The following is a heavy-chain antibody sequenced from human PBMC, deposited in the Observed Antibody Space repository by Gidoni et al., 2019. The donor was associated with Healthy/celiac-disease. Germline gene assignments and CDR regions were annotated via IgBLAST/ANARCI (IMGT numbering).Heavy chain of an antibody. D-gene: IGHD1-26*01. J-gene: IGHJ4*02. CDR1: GGSFSGYY. Sequence: QVQLQQWGAGLLQPSETLSLTCAVYGGSFSGYYWSWIRQPPGKGMEWIGEINHSGSTNYNPSLKSRVTISVDTSKNQFSLKLSSVTAADTAVYYCARGPYSGSYHYFDYWGQGTLVTVSS. V-gene: IGHV4-34*01. CDR3: ARGPYSGSYHYFDY. CDR2: INHSGST.